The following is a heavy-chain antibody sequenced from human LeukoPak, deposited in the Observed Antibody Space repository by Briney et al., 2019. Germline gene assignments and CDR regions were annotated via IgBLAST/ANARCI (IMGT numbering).Heavy chain of an antibody. Sequence: GGPLRLSCAASGFTFSSYSMNWVRQAPGKGLEWVSSISSSSSYIYYADSVKGRFTISRDNAKNSLYLQMNSLRAEDTAVYYCARGLRRIAGHHDAFDIWGQGTMVTVSS. CDR2: ISSSSSYI. CDR3: ARGLRRIAGHHDAFDI. V-gene: IGHV3-21*01. CDR1: GFTFSSYS. J-gene: IGHJ3*02. D-gene: IGHD1-26*01.